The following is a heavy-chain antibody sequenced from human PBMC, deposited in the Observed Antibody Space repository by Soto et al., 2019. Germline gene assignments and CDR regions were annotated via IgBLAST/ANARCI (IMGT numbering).Heavy chain of an antibody. J-gene: IGHJ5*02. D-gene: IGHD3-10*01. CDR2: ISGSGGST. CDR3: AKDPLPSDYGSRARPRNWFDP. Sequence: RHDLGKWLEWVSAISGSGGSTYYAASVKGRFTISRDNAKNTLYLQMNSLRAEDTAVYYCAKDPLPSDYGSRARPRNWFDPWGQGTLVTVSS. V-gene: IGHV3-23*01.